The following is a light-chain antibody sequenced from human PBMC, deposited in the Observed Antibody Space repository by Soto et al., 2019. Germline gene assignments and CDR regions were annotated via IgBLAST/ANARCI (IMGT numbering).Light chain of an antibody. Sequence: LSASVGDRVALTFRASQSISSYLNLYQQKPGKAPKLMIYKASSLESGVPSRFSGSGSGTEFTLTISSLQPDDFATYYCQQYNSYPLTFGGGTKV. CDR2: KAS. CDR1: QSISSY. CDR3: QQYNSYPLT. V-gene: IGKV1-5*03. J-gene: IGKJ4*01.